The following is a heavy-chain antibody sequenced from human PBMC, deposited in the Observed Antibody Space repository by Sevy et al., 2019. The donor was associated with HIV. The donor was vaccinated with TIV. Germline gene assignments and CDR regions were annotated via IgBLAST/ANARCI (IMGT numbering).Heavy chain of an antibody. CDR1: GGSINTGGYY. V-gene: IGHV4-31*03. CDR2: IYRSGSA. Sequence: SETLSLTCTVSGGSINTGGYYWSWIRQHPGKGLEWIGYIYRSGSAFYNPSLESRVTMSVDTSKNQFSLKLSSVTAADRAVYYCATHPNYYDSTGFPHGLNIWGQGTMVTVSS. D-gene: IGHD3-22*01. CDR3: ATHPNYYDSTGFPHGLNI. J-gene: IGHJ3*02.